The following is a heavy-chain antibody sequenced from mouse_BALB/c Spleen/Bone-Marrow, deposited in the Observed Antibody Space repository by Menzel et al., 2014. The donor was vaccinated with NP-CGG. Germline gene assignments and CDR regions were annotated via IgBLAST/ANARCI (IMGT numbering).Heavy chain of an antibody. CDR3: TRDAMDY. CDR1: CYTFTAYY. CDR2: IYPGNLNT. J-gene: IGHJ4*01. V-gene: IGHV1S56*01. Sequence: VQLQQSGPELVKPGASVRISCKASCYTFTAYYIHWVKQRPGQGLEWIGWIYPGNLNTKYNEKFKGKATLTADKSSSTAYMQLSSLTSEDSAVYFCTRDAMDYWGQGTSVTVSS.